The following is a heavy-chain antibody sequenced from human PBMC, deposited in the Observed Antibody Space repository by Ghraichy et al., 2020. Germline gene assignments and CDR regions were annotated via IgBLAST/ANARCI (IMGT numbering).Heavy chain of an antibody. D-gene: IGHD6-19*01. CDR2: INPNSGGT. CDR3: ARTTGGWYDY. V-gene: IGHV1-2*02. Sequence: ATVKVSCKASGYTFTGYYMHWVRQAPGQGLEWMGWINPNSGGTNYAQKFQGRVTMTRDTSISTAYMELSRLRSDDTAVYHCARTTGGWYDYWGQGTLVTVSS. J-gene: IGHJ4*02. CDR1: GYTFTGYY.